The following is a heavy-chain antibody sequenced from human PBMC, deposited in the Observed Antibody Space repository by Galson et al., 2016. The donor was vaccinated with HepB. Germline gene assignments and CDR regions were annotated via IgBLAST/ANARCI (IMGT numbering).Heavy chain of an antibody. CDR1: GGSISGANW. CDR2: TYHGGST. V-gene: IGHV4-4*02. D-gene: IGHD3-3*02. CDR3: AGGIHS. J-gene: IGHJ4*02. Sequence: ETLSLTCAVSGGSISGANWWSWVRQPPGKGLEWIRDTYHGGSTNYNPSLKSRVTISIDESKNQFSLEVTSVTAADTAVYYCAGGIHSWGQGILVTVSS.